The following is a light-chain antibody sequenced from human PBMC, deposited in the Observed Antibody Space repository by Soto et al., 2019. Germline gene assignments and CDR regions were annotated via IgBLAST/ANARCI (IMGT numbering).Light chain of an antibody. CDR2: EVN. J-gene: IGLJ2*01. CDR1: SSDIGGYNY. Sequence: QSALTQPASVSGSPGQSITISCTGTSSDIGGYNYVSWYQQHPGKAPKLMIYEVNKRPSGVPDRFSGSKSDNTASLTVSGLQDEDEADYYCSSYAGNNNLVFGGGTKLTVL. V-gene: IGLV2-8*01. CDR3: SSYAGNNNLV.